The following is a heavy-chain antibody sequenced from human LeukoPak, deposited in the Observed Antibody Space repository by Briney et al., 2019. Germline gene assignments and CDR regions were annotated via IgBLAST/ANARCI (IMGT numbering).Heavy chain of an antibody. CDR1: GFTVSSNY. CDR2: IYTGDNT. Sequence: GGSLRLSCAASGFTVSSNYMSWVRQAPGKGLEWVSVIYTGDNTYYADSVKGRFTISRDNSKNTLYLQMNSLRAEDTAVYYCARDPRGQSAAGTGYWGQGTLVTVSS. CDR3: ARDPRGQSAAGTGY. V-gene: IGHV3-66*01. D-gene: IGHD6-13*01. J-gene: IGHJ4*02.